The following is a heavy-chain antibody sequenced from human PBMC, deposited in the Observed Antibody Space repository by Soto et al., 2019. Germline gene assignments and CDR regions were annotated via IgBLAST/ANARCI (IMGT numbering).Heavy chain of an antibody. Sequence: LSLTCAVYGGSFSGYYWSWIRQPPGKGLEWIGEINHSGSTNYNPSLKSRVTISVDTSKNQFSLKLSSVTAADTAVYYCARGSRYDFWSGYYPTNSYLDYWGQGTLVTVSS. J-gene: IGHJ4*02. V-gene: IGHV4-34*01. CDR3: ARGSRYDFWSGYYPTNSYLDY. CDR1: GGSFSGYY. CDR2: INHSGST. D-gene: IGHD3-3*01.